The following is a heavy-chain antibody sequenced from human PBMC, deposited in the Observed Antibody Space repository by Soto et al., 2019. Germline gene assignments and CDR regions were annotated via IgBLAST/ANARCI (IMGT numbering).Heavy chain of an antibody. D-gene: IGHD6-19*01. J-gene: IGHJ5*02. CDR1: GGSISSGGYS. CDR2: IYHSGST. CDR3: AIGSVAGRYNWLDP. Sequence: SETLSLTCAVSGGSISSGGYSWSWIRQPPGKGLEWIGDIYHSGSTYYNPSLKSRVTISVDRSKNQFSLKLSSVTAADTAVFFCAIGSVAGRYNWLDPWGQGTLVTVSS. V-gene: IGHV4-30-2*01.